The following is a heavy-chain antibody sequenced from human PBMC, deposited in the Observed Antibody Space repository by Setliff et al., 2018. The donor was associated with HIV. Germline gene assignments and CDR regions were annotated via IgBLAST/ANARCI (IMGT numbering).Heavy chain of an antibody. CDR1: GFTFSSYS. Sequence: GGSLRLSCVASGFTFSSYSMNWVRQAPGKGPEWVSSISTSSSFKYYTDSVKGRFTISRDNAKNSLYLQMNSLRAEDTAVYYCVRDTTSGWMLTNWGQGTLVTVSS. CDR3: VRDTTSGWMLTN. J-gene: IGHJ4*02. CDR2: ISTSSSFK. V-gene: IGHV3-21*01. D-gene: IGHD6-25*01.